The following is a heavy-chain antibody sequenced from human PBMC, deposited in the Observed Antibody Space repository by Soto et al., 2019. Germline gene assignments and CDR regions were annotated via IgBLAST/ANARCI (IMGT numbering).Heavy chain of an antibody. CDR3: ARSARFITLAQVDV. CDR1: GFTFSSYE. J-gene: IGHJ6*02. D-gene: IGHD3-10*01. V-gene: IGHV3-48*03. Sequence: QTGGSLRLSCAGSGFTFSSYEMNWVRQAPGGGLEWISYISSTGSLIYYGDSVKGRFTISRDNAKKSLYLQMNSLRAEDTAVYYCARSARFITLAQVDVWGQGTTVTVSS. CDR2: ISSTGSLI.